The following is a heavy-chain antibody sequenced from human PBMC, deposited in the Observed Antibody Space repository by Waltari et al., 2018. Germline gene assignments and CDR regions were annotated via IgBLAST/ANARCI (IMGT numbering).Heavy chain of an antibody. J-gene: IGHJ4*02. CDR1: GVTCRSHG. Sequence: EVQLLESGGGLVQPGGYLRLSCLASGVTCRSHGIRWCRQAPGKGLGRVSVISGSAASTYYADSVKGRFTISRDNSKNTLYLQMSSLRVEDTAVYYCARGDVIGVRHYSDYWGQGTLVTVSP. CDR2: ISGSAAST. CDR3: ARGDVIGVRHYSDY. V-gene: IGHV3-23*01. D-gene: IGHD6-6*01.